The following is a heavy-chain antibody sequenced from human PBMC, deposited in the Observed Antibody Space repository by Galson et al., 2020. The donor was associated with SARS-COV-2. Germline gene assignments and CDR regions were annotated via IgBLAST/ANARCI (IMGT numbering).Heavy chain of an antibody. CDR3: AREENFFLVVTATRMCYFDY. J-gene: IGHJ4*02. V-gene: IGHV4-34*01. D-gene: IGHD2-21*02. CDR1: GGSFSGYY. CDR2: INFSGST. Sequence: SEPLSLTGAAYGGSFSGYYCTWIPQPPGKGLEGSGEINFSGSTNYNPSLKSRVTISVDTSKNHFSLKLRPVSAADAAVYYCAREENFFLVVTATRMCYFDYWGRGTLATVSS.